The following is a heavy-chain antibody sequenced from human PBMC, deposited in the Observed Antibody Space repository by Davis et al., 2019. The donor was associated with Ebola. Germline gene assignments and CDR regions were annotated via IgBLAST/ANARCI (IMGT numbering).Heavy chain of an antibody. CDR1: GFIFSGPA. J-gene: IGHJ4*02. V-gene: IGHV3-73*01. D-gene: IGHD4-23*01. CDR2: TTSKAHSYAT. CDR3: TSAYGGNAEDY. Sequence: GESLKISCAASGFIFSGPAMHWVRQASGQRLAWVGRTTSKAHSYATAYAASVKGRFTISRDDSKNTAYLQMNSLKTEETAVDYCTSAYGGNAEDYWGKGTLVNVSS.